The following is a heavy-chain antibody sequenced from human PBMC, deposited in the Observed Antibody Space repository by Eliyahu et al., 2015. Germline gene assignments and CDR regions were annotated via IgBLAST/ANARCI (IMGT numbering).Heavy chain of an antibody. D-gene: IGHD2-2*01. Sequence: EVQLVESGGGLVKPGGSLRLSCAASGFXFSSYSXXWVRQAPGKGLEWVSSISSSSSYIYYADSVKGRFTISRDNAKNSLYLQMNSLRAEDTAVYYCARAVPAAIAFWTWGQGTLVTVSS. CDR1: GFXFSSYS. CDR2: ISSSSSYI. CDR3: ARAVPAAIAFWT. J-gene: IGHJ5*02. V-gene: IGHV3-21*01.